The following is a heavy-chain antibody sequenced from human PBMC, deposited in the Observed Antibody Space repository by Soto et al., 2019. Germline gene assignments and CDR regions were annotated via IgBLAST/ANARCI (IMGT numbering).Heavy chain of an antibody. CDR2: INPSGGST. CDR3: AREKYCSGGSCPWFDP. J-gene: IGHJ5*02. D-gene: IGHD2-15*01. Sequence: VASVKVSCKASGYTFTSYYMHWVRQAPGRGLEWMGIINPSGGSTSYAQKFQGRVTMTRDTSTSTVYMELSSLRSEDTAVYYCAREKYCSGGSCPWFDPWGQGTLVTVSS. CDR1: GYTFTSYY. V-gene: IGHV1-46*01.